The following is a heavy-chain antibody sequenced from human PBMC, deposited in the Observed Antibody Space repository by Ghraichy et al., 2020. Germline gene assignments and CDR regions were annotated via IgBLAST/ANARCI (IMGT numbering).Heavy chain of an antibody. CDR3: AKDGLIFGVVINDYYYGMDV. D-gene: IGHD3-3*01. V-gene: IGHV3-23*01. CDR1: GFTFSSYA. CDR2: ISGSGGST. J-gene: IGHJ6*02. Sequence: GESLNISCAASGFTFSSYAMSWVRQAPGKGLEWVSAISGSGGSTYYADSVKGRFTISRDNSKNTLYLQMNSLRAEDTAVYYCAKDGLIFGVVINDYYYGMDVWGQGTTVTVSS.